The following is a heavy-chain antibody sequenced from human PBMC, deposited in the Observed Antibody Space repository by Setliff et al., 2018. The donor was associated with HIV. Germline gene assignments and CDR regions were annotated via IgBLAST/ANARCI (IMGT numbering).Heavy chain of an antibody. CDR2: IHPNSGGT. J-gene: IGHJ6*03. V-gene: IGHV1-2*06. CDR1: GYTFTAFY. D-gene: IGHD2-21*01. Sequence: GASVKVSCKTSGYTFTAFYIHWVRQAPGQGLEWMGRIHPNSGGTASPQKFQGRVAMTRDTSISTAYTELRSLRPDDTAVYYCVRNPHPTVVVPRDSHYYSMNIWGKGTTVTVS. CDR3: VRNPHPTVVVPRDSHYYSMNI.